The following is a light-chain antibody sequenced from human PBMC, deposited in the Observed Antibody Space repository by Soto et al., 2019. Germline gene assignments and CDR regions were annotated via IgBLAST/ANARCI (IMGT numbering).Light chain of an antibody. Sequence: EIVLTQYAATECLSAGESGTRSFRASQSVSTYLAWYQQKPGQAPRLLIYDASNRVTGIPARFRGSGYGTDFTLTSCRLDPGDFSVYYCQQYGSSPAFGQGTKVDIK. V-gene: IGKV3-11*01. CDR2: DAS. CDR3: QQYGSSPA. J-gene: IGKJ1*01. CDR1: QSVSTY.